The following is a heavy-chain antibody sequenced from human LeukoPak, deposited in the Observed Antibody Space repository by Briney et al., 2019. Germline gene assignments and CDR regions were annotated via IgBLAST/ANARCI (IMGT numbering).Heavy chain of an antibody. Sequence: GGSLRLSCAASGFTFSSYEMNWVRQAPGKGLEWVSYISSSGSTIYYADSVKGRFTISRDNAKNSLYLQMNGLRAEDTAVYYCTRYNNDHFDYWGQGTLVTVSS. CDR2: ISSSGSTI. V-gene: IGHV3-48*03. D-gene: IGHD1-14*01. CDR1: GFTFSSYE. CDR3: TRYNNDHFDY. J-gene: IGHJ4*02.